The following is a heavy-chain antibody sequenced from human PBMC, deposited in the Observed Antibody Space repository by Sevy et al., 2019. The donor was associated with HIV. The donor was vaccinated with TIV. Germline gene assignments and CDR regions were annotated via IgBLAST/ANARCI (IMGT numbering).Heavy chain of an antibody. Sequence: SETLSLTCTVSGGSISSGDYYWSWLRQPPGKGLEWIGYIYYSGSTYYNPSLKSRVTISVDTSKNQFSLKLSSVTAADAAVYYCARDPPRDTAMVISYWGQGTLVTVSS. D-gene: IGHD5-18*01. CDR1: GGSISSGDYY. CDR3: ARDPPRDTAMVISY. J-gene: IGHJ4*02. CDR2: IYYSGST. V-gene: IGHV4-30-4*01.